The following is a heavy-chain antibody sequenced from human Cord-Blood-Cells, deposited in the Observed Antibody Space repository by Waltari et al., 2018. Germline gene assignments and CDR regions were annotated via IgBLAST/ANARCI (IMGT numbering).Heavy chain of an antibody. CDR1: GGSLSSGGSY. D-gene: IGHD6-6*01. Sequence: QVQLQESGPGLVKPSQTLSLTCTVSGGSLSSGGSYWTCIRQHPGKGLEWIGYIYYSGSTYYSPSLKRRGTISIDTSKNQFSLKLSSVTAADTAVYYCARDRGKIAARLFDYWGQGTLVTVSS. V-gene: IGHV4-31*03. CDR3: ARDRGKIAARLFDY. CDR2: IYYSGST. J-gene: IGHJ4*02.